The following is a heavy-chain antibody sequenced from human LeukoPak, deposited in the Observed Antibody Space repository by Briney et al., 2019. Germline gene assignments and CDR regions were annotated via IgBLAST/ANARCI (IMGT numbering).Heavy chain of an antibody. Sequence: GGSLRFSCAACGFSFSNYERKWLRQAQGRGLEWISFVGTGDDPMYYSGSVKGRVTISRDTAKISVYRQIDRLRAEDSAMYYCASDEVATWSAFYVWDQGTVVTVSS. J-gene: IGHJ3*01. CDR2: VGTGDDPM. D-gene: IGHD5-12*01. CDR3: ASDEVATWSAFYV. CDR1: GFSFSNYE. V-gene: IGHV3-48*03.